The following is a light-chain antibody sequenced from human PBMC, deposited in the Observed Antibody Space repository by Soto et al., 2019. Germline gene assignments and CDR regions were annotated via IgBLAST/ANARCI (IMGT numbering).Light chain of an antibody. Sequence: EIVLTQSPGTLSLSPGERATLSCRASQSVSTNYLAWYQRKPGPATRLLIYGASSTATDIPNRFSGSGSGTDFTLTITRLQAEDFAVYYCQQYGSSPPTFGQGTKVEIK. CDR2: GAS. CDR1: QSVSTNY. V-gene: IGKV3-20*01. CDR3: QQYGSSPPT. J-gene: IGKJ1*01.